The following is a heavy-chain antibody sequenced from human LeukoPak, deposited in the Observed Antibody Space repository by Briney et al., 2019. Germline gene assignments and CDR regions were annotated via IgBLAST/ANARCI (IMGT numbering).Heavy chain of an antibody. J-gene: IGHJ4*02. CDR1: SGSITSSDYW. CDR2: IYYSGST. V-gene: IGHV4-39*07. Sequence: SETLSLTCTVSSGSITSSDYWWAWIRLPPGRGLEWIGSIYYSGSTYYNSPLKSRATISVDTSKNQLSLKLSSVTAADAAVYFCARRSSSWYYFEDWGQGTLVSVSS. D-gene: IGHD6-13*01. CDR3: ARRSSSWYYFED.